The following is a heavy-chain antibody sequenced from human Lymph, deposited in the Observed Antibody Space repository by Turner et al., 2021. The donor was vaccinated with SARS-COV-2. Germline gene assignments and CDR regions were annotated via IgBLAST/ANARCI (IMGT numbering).Heavy chain of an antibody. J-gene: IGHJ6*02. V-gene: IGHV3-53*02. Sequence: EVQLVETGGGLIQPGGSLRLSCAASGLTVSSNYMTWVRQAPGKGLEWVSVIYSGGSTFYADSVKGRFTISSDNSKNTLYLQMNSLRAEDTAVYYCARDLVVYGMDVWGQGTTVTVSS. D-gene: IGHD3-10*01. CDR2: IYSGGST. CDR3: ARDLVVYGMDV. CDR1: GLTVSSNY.